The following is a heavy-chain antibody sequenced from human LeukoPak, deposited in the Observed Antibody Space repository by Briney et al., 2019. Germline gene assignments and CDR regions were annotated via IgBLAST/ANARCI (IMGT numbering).Heavy chain of an antibody. CDR1: GGSISSSSYY. J-gene: IGHJ4*02. Sequence: SDTLSLTCTVSGGSISSSSYYWGWIRQPPGKGLEWIGSIYYSGSTYYNPSLKSRVTISVDTSKNQFSLKLSSVTAADTAVYYCARRVYYFDYWGQGTLVTVSS. CDR3: ARRVYYFDY. V-gene: IGHV4-39*01. CDR2: IYYSGST.